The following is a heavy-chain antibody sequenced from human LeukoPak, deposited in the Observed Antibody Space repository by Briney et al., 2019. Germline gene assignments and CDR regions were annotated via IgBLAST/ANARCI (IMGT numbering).Heavy chain of an antibody. D-gene: IGHD4-17*01. CDR3: ARGYGDFPFDY. CDR1: GFTVSSNY. J-gene: IGHJ4*02. Sequence: GGSLRVPCAASGFTVSSNYMSWVRQAPGKGLEWVSVIYSGGSTYYADSVKGRFTISRDNSKNTLYLQMNSLRAEDTAVYYCARGYGDFPFDYWGQGTLVTVSS. V-gene: IGHV3-53*01. CDR2: IYSGGST.